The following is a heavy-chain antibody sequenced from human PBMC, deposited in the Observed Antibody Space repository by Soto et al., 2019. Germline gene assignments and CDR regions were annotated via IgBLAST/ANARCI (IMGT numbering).Heavy chain of an antibody. V-gene: IGHV3-23*01. D-gene: IGHD6-19*01. Sequence: GGSLRLSCAASGLTFSSYAMSWVRQAQGKGLEWVSAISGSGSSTFYADSVKGRFTISRDNSKNTLFLQMNSLTSEDTAVYYCAGRIAVAGTLAYWGQGTLVTVSS. CDR1: GLTFSSYA. CDR3: AGRIAVAGTLAY. CDR2: ISGSGSST. J-gene: IGHJ4*02.